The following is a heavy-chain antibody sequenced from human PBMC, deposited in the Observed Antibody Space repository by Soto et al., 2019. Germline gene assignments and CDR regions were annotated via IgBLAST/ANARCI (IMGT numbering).Heavy chain of an antibody. CDR1: GGSISSYY. CDR2: IYYSGST. D-gene: IGHD3-9*01. CDR3: ARQKPKMPWGNIVTGYLMDV. V-gene: IGHV4-59*08. Sequence: SETLSLTCTVSGGSISSYYWSWIRQPPGKGLEWIGYIYYSGSTNYNPSLKSRVTISVDTSKNQFSLKLSSVTAADTAVYYCARQKPKMPWGNIVTGYLMDVCGKGTTVTVSS. J-gene: IGHJ6*03.